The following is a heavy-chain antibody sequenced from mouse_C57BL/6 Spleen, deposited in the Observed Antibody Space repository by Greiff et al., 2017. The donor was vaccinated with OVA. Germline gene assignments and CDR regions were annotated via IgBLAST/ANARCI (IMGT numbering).Heavy chain of an antibody. J-gene: IGHJ3*01. CDR1: GFTFSDFY. D-gene: IGHD2-4*01. CDR2: SRNKANDYTT. Sequence: EVMLVESGGGLVQSGRSLRLSCATSGFTFSDFYMEWVRQAPGKGLEWIAASRNKANDYTTEYSASVKGRFIVSRDTSQSILYLQMNALRAEDTAIYYCAREAGDYDPVFAYWGQGTLVTVSA. V-gene: IGHV7-1*01. CDR3: AREAGDYDPVFAY.